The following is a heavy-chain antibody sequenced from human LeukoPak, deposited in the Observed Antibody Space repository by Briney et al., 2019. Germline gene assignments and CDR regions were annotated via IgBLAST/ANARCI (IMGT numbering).Heavy chain of an antibody. Sequence: PSETLSLACTVSGGSISSYYWSWIRQPPGKGLEWIGYIYYSGSTNYNPSLKSRDTISVDTSKNQFSLKLSSVTAADTAVYYCARNSDYGDYVRYWYFDLWGRGTLVTVSS. CDR3: ARNSDYGDYVRYWYFDL. CDR1: GGSISSYY. J-gene: IGHJ2*01. D-gene: IGHD4-17*01. CDR2: IYYSGST. V-gene: IGHV4-59*08.